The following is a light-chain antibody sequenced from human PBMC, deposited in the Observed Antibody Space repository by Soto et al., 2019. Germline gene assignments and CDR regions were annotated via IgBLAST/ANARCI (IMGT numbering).Light chain of an antibody. CDR1: QSVKSN. J-gene: IGKJ2*01. CDR2: DAS. Sequence: EVVLTQSPATLSVSPGEKGTLSCRASQSVKSNLAWYQQKPGQAPRLLIYDASNRATGIPDRFSGSGSGTDFTLTISRLEPEDFATYYCQQSYRTPHTFGQGTKLETK. V-gene: IGKV3D-20*02. CDR3: QQSYRTPHT.